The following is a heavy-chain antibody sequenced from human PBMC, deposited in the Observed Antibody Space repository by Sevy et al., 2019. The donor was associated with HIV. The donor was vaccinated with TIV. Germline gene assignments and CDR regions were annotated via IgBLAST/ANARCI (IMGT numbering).Heavy chain of an antibody. V-gene: IGHV4-4*07. Sequence: SYTLSLTCTVSGGSISSYYWSWIRQPAGKGLEWIGRIYTSGSTNYNPSLKSRVTMSVDTSKNQFSLKLSSVTAADTAVYYCARDSTNRVVPAYYGMDVWGQGTTVTVSS. D-gene: IGHD2-2*01. CDR3: ARDSTNRVVPAYYGMDV. J-gene: IGHJ6*02. CDR1: GGSISSYY. CDR2: IYTSGST.